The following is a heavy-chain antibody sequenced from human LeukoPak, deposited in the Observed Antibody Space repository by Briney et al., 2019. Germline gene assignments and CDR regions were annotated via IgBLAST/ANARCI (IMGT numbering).Heavy chain of an antibody. CDR1: GFSFSSYD. V-gene: IGHV3-30*02. D-gene: IGHD2-2*01. J-gene: IGHJ6*03. CDR2: IQYGGSNE. CDR3: AKERCSKGIACPYYYMAV. Sequence: GGSLRLSCAASGFSFSSYDMHWVRQAPGKGLEWVAYIQYGGSNEQYADSVKGRFSISRDSSKHILNLQMNSLRADDTAVYYCAKERCSKGIACPYYYMAVWGKGTTLTIYS.